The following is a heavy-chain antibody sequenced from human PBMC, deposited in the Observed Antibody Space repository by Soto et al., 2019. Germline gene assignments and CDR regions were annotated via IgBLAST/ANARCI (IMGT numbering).Heavy chain of an antibody. D-gene: IGHD6-13*01. V-gene: IGHV4-39*01. J-gene: IGHJ6*02. CDR1: GGSISSSSYY. CDR3: ARRLYSSSCQQGCDYYYYVLDV. CDR2: IYYSGST. Sequence: PSETLSLTCTVSGGSISSSSYYWGWIRQPPGKGLEWIGSIYYSGSTYYNPSLKSRVTISVDTSKNQFSLKLSSVTAADTAVYYCARRLYSSSCQQGCDYYYYVLDVRGQGTTVIVSS.